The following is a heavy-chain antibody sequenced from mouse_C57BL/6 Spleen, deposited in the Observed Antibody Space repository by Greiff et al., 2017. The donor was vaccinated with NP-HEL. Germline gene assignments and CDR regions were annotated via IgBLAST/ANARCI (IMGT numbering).Heavy chain of an antibody. CDR1: GYTFTDYY. J-gene: IGHJ4*01. CDR3: AKDYPFYYAMDY. V-gene: IGHV1-76*01. D-gene: IGHD5-5*01. CDR2: IYPGSGNT. Sequence: VKLQQSGAELVRPGASVKLSCKASGYTFTDYYINWVKQRPGQGLEWIARIYPGSGNTYYNEKFKGKATLTAEKSSSTAYMQLSSLTSEDSAVYFCAKDYPFYYAMDYWGQGTSVTVSS.